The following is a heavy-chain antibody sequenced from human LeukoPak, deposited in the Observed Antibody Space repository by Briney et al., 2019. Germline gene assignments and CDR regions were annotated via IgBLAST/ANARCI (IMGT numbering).Heavy chain of an antibody. J-gene: IGHJ4*02. CDR1: GFTFGKYW. CDR3: ARDQYDTWSRRGNFDF. V-gene: IGHV3-7*03. Sequence: GGSLRLSCVASGFTFGKYWMSWVRQAPGKGLEWVANIKLDGSEKNYVDSVKGRFTISKDNTKNSLYLRMNSLRVEDTAVFYCARDQYDTWSRRGNFDFWGQGTLVIVSS. CDR2: IKLDGSEK. D-gene: IGHD3-3*01.